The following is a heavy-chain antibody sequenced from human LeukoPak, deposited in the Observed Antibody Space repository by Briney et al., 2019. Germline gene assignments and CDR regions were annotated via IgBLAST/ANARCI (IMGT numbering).Heavy chain of an antibody. CDR2: INSDGSST. Sequence: GGSLRLSCAASGFTFSSYWMHWVRQAPGKGLVWVSRINSDGSSTNYADSVKGRFTISRDNAKNTLYLQMNSLRAEDTAVYYCARAHYDLGSGYRSSFDYWGQGDLVTVSS. D-gene: IGHD3-3*01. J-gene: IGHJ4*02. CDR1: GFTFSSYW. CDR3: ARAHYDLGSGYRSSFDY. V-gene: IGHV3-74*01.